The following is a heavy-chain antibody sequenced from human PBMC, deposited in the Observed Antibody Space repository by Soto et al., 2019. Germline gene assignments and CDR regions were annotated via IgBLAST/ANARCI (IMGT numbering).Heavy chain of an antibody. CDR3: AAEDASSSSWDY. J-gene: IGHJ4*02. CDR2: IVVGSGNT. D-gene: IGHD6-6*01. CDR1: GFTFTSSA. Sequence: SVKVSCKASGFTFTSSAMQWVRQARGQRLEWIGWIVVGSGNTNYAQKFQERVTITRDMSTSTAYMELSSLRSEDTAVYYCAAEDASSSSWDYWGQGSLVTASS. V-gene: IGHV1-58*02.